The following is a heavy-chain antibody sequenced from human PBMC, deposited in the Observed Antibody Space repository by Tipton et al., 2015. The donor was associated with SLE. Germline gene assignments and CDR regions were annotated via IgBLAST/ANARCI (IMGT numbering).Heavy chain of an antibody. CDR2: ISHSGST. Sequence: TLSLTCAVYGGSFSGYYWSWIRQPPGKGLEWIGEISHSGSTNYNPSLKSRVTISLDTSKNQFSLNLTPVTAADTALYYCARLNIDLHDGFDLWGQGTMVIVSS. J-gene: IGHJ3*01. CDR1: GGSFSGYY. D-gene: IGHD2/OR15-2a*01. V-gene: IGHV4-34*01. CDR3: ARLNIDLHDGFDL.